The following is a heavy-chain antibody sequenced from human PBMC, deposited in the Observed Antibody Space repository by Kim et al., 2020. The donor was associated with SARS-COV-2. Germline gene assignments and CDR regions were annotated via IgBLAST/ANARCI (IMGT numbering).Heavy chain of an antibody. D-gene: IGHD2-2*01. V-gene: IGHV3-74*03. CDR3: VRESRDGFVVDF. Sequence: TKDVDSVKGRFTISRANAKNTLYLQMNRLRVEDTAIYYCVRESRDGFVVDFWGQGTLVTVSS. J-gene: IGHJ4*02. CDR2: T.